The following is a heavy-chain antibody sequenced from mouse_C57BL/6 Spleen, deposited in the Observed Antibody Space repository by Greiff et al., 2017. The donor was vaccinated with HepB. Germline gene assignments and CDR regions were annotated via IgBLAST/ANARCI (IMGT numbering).Heavy chain of an antibody. CDR3: TRSLFITTVVATDY. CDR1: GYTFTDYE. CDR2: IDPETGGT. Sequence: QVQLQQSGAELVRPGASVTLSCKASGYTFTDYEMHWVKQTPVHGLEWIGAIDPETGGTAYNQKFKGKAILTADKSSSTAYMELRSLTSEDSAVYYCTRSLFITTVVATDYWGQGTTLTVSS. J-gene: IGHJ2*01. D-gene: IGHD1-1*01. V-gene: IGHV1-15*01.